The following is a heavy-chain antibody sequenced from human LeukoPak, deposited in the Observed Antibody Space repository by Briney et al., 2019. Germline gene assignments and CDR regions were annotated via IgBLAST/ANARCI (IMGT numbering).Heavy chain of an antibody. CDR3: ARVSRDSSGWYYYYGMDV. CDR2: ISYDGSNK. J-gene: IGHJ6*02. CDR1: GFTFSSYP. D-gene: IGHD6-19*01. V-gene: IGHV3-30-3*01. Sequence: GGSLRLSCAASGFTFSSYPMHWVRQAPGKGLEWVAVISYDGSNKYYADSVKGRFTISRDNSKNTLYVQMNSLRVEDTAVYYCARVSRDSSGWYYYYGMDVWGQGTTVTVSS.